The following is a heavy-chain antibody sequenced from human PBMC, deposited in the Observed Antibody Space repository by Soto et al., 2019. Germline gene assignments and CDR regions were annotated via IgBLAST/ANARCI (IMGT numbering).Heavy chain of an antibody. CDR3: ARGVAAAGFGWFDP. D-gene: IGHD6-13*01. V-gene: IGHV4-31*03. CDR2: IYYSGST. J-gene: IGHJ5*02. Sequence: SETLSLTCTVSGGSISSGGYYWSWIRQHPGKGLEWIGYIYYSGSTYYNPSLKSRVTISVDTSKNQFSLKLSFVTAADTAVYYCARGVAAAGFGWFDPWGQGTLVTV. CDR1: GGSISSGGYY.